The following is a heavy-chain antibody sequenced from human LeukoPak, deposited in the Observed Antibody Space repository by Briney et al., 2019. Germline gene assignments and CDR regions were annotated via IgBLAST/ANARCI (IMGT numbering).Heavy chain of an antibody. CDR2: IYHSGST. Sequence: KPSETLSLTCAVSGYSSSSVYYWGWIRQPPGKGLEWIGSIYHSGSTYYNPSLKSRVTISVDTSKNQFSLKLSSVTAADTAVYYCTRCRRRCFDYWGQGTLVTVSS. CDR3: TRCRRRCFDY. V-gene: IGHV4-38-2*01. CDR1: GYSSSSVYY. J-gene: IGHJ4*02.